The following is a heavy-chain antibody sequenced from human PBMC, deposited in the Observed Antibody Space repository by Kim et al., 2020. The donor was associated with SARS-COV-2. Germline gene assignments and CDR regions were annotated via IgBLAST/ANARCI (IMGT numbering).Heavy chain of an antibody. Sequence: YADSVKGRFTSSRDNSKNTLYLQMNSLRAEDTAVYNCAKDPLSNGDPGGYWGQGTLVTVSS. D-gene: IGHD4-17*01. J-gene: IGHJ4*02. CDR3: AKDPLSNGDPGGY. V-gene: IGHV3-23*01.